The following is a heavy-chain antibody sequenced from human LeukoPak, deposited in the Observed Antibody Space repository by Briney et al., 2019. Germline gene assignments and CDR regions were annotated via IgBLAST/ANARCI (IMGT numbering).Heavy chain of an antibody. CDR3: SRAMGPFPRFKFDY. CDR2: IRSNTYRGTT. J-gene: IGHJ4*02. D-gene: IGHD5-18*01. V-gene: IGHV3-49*03. Sequence: GGSLRLSCTASGFTFGDYVMSWFRPAPGKGLEWVGFIRSNTYRGTTEYAASVKGRFTISRDDSKSIAYLQMNSLKTEDTAVYYCSRAMGPFPRFKFDYWGQGTLVTVSS. CDR1: GFTFGDYV.